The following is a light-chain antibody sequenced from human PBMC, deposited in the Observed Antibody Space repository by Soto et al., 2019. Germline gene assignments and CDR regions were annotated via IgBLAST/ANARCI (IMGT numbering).Light chain of an antibody. Sequence: EIVLTQSPATLSLSPGERATLSCRASQSVSSYLAWYQQKPGQAPRLLIYDASSRATGIPARFSGSGSETDFTLTITSLEPEDFAVYYCQQRSNWPSTFGGGTKVEI. V-gene: IGKV3-11*01. CDR1: QSVSSY. J-gene: IGKJ4*01. CDR3: QQRSNWPST. CDR2: DAS.